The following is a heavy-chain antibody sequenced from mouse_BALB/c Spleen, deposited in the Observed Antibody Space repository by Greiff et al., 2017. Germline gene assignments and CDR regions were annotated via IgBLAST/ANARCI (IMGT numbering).Heavy chain of an antibody. V-gene: IGHV1-7*01. J-gene: IGHJ1*01. CDR3: ARSGGHYYGYWYFDV. D-gene: IGHD1-2*01. Sequence: QVQLQQSGAELAKPGASVKMSCKASGYTFTSYWMHWVKQRPGQGLEWIGYINPSTGYTEYNQKFKDKATLTADKSSSTAYMQLSSLTSEDSAVYYCARSGGHYYGYWYFDVWGAGTTVTVSS. CDR2: INPSTGYT. CDR1: GYTFTSYW.